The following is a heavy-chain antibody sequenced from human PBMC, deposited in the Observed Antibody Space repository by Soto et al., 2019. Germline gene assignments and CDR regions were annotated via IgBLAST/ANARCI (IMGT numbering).Heavy chain of an antibody. CDR2: VSSSSSYT. J-gene: IGHJ5*02. CDR3: ARVKATVTINWFDP. D-gene: IGHD4-17*01. Sequence: GGSLSLSCAASGFPFSDYYMSWIRQAPGKGLEWVSYVSSSSSYTNYADSVKGRFTISRDNAKNSLYLQMNSLRAEDTAVYYCARVKATVTINWFDPWGQGTLVTVSS. V-gene: IGHV3-11*06. CDR1: GFPFSDYY.